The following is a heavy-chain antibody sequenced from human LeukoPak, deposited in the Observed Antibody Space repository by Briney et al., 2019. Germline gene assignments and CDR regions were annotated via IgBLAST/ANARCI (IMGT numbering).Heavy chain of an antibody. J-gene: IGHJ6*03. Sequence: PGGSLRLSCAASGFTVSSNYMSWVRQAPGKGLEWVSVIYSGGSTYYADSVKGRFTISRDNSKNTLYLQMNSLRAEDTAVYYCARFTAGTTSLYFYYMDVWGKGTTVTISS. CDR2: IYSGGST. CDR3: ARFTAGTTSLYFYYMDV. CDR1: GFTVSSNY. D-gene: IGHD1-1*01. V-gene: IGHV3-53*01.